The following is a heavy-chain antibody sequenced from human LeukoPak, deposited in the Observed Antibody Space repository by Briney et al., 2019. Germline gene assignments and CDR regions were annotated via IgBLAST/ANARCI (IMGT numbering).Heavy chain of an antibody. D-gene: IGHD1-26*01. J-gene: IGHJ6*03. Sequence: ASVKVSCXASGYTFTNYDINWVRQANGQGLEWMAWMNPNSGNTGYAQKFQGRVTITRNTSISTAYMELSSLRSEDTAVYYCARGHVGATRIYYYYMDVWGRGTTVTVSS. CDR1: GYTFTNYD. CDR3: ARGHVGATRIYYYYMDV. CDR2: MNPNSGNT. V-gene: IGHV1-8*03.